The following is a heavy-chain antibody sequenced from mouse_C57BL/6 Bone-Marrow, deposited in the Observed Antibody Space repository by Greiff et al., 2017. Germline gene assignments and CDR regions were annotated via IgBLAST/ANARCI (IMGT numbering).Heavy chain of an antibody. CDR1: GYTFTDYY. CDR2: INPNNGGT. CDR3: ARGGYYVFYAMDY. Sequence: EVQLQQSGPELVKPGASVKISCKASGYTFTDYYMNWVKQSHGKSLEWIGDINPNNGGTSYNQKFKGKATLTVDKSSSTAYMELRSLTSEDSAVDYCARGGYYVFYAMDYWGQGTSVTVSS. J-gene: IGHJ4*01. D-gene: IGHD1-1*01. V-gene: IGHV1-26*01.